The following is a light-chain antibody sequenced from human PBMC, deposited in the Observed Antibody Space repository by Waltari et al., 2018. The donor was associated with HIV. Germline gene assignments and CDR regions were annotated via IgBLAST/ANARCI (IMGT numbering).Light chain of an antibody. CDR1: SSDVGGFSY. Sequence: HSALTQPASVSGSPGQTVTLSCSGTSSDVGGFSYVSWYQQHPGKAPKLMIYEVNNRPSRISSRFSGSKSGNTAYLTISGLQAEDEADYYCSSFSSGNSLEVFGTGTKVTFL. CDR3: SSFSSGNSLEV. V-gene: IGLV2-14*01. J-gene: IGLJ1*01. CDR2: EVN.